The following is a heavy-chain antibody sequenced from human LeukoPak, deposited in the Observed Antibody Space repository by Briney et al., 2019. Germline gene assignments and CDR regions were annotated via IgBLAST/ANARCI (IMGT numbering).Heavy chain of an antibody. CDR2: IYYSGST. CDR3: ARAYSYGYSYFDY. D-gene: IGHD5-18*01. Sequence: PSETLSLTCIVSGGSISSYYWSSIRQPPGKGLEWIGYIYYSGSTNFNPSLKSRVTISVDTSKNQFSLKLSSVTAADTAVYYCARAYSYGYSYFDYWGQGTLVTVSS. J-gene: IGHJ4*02. CDR1: GGSISSYY. V-gene: IGHV4-59*01.